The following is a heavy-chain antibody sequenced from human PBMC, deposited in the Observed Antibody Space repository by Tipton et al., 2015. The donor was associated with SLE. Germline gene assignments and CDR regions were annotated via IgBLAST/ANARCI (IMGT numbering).Heavy chain of an antibody. J-gene: IGHJ4*02. Sequence: TLSLTCTVSGGSISSSSYYWGWIRQPPGKGLEWIGSIYYSGSTYYNPSLKSRVTISVDTSKNQFSLKVSSVTAADTAVYYCARTPHYYGSGSRDYWGQGTLVTVSS. CDR2: IYYSGST. V-gene: IGHV4-39*01. CDR3: ARTPHYYGSGSRDY. CDR1: GGSISSSSYY. D-gene: IGHD3-10*01.